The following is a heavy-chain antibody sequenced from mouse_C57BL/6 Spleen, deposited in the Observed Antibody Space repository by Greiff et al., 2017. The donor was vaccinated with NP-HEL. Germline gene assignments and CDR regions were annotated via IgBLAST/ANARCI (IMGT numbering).Heavy chain of an antibody. CDR2: IRNKANGYTT. CDR1: GFTFTDYY. V-gene: IGHV7-3*01. CDR3: ARSSYGNLAWFAY. D-gene: IGHD2-10*01. J-gene: IGHJ3*01. Sequence: EVQLVESGGGLVQPGGSLSLSCAASGFTFTDYYMSWVRQPPGKALEWLGFIRNKANGYTTEYSASVKGRFTISRDNSQSILYLQMNALRAEDSATYYCARSSYGNLAWFAYWGQGTLVTVSA.